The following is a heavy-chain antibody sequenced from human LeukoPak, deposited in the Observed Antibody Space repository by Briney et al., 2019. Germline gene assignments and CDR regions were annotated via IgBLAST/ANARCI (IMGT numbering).Heavy chain of an antibody. D-gene: IGHD1-26*01. V-gene: IGHV4-4*02. J-gene: IGHJ4*02. CDR1: GGSISSSNW. CDR2: IYHSGST. Sequence: PSETLSLTCAVSGGSISSSNWWSWVREPPGEGLEWIGEIYHSGSTNYNPSLKSRFTIPVDKSKNQFSLKLSSVTAADTAVYYCARVSHGGIYTFDYWGQGSLVTVSS. CDR3: ARVSHGGIYTFDY.